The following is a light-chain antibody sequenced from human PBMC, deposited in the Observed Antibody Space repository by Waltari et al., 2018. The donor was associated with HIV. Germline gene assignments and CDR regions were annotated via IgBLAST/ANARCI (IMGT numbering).Light chain of an antibody. V-gene: IGKV1-39*01. CDR1: QTNYSY. J-gene: IGKJ5*01. CDR2: GAS. Sequence: DIQMTQSPSSLSASVGDRVTITCRASQTNYSYLNWYQQKPGKAPKLLIYGASSVQSGVPSRFSGSGSGTDFTLTISSLQPEDFATYYCQQSYRNRPITFGQGTRLEIK. CDR3: QQSYRNRPIT.